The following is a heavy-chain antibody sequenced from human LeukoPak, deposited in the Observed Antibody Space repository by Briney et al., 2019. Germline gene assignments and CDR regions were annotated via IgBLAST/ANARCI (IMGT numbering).Heavy chain of an antibody. CDR2: IISDESTT. Sequence: GGSLRLSCAASGFIYNDFWMHWLRQVPGKAPVWVSRIISDESTTYYADSVKGRFTISRDNANNTLYLQMSSLRVDDTAVYHRGTAQYWGQGTLITVSS. J-gene: IGHJ4*02. V-gene: IGHV3-74*01. CDR3: GTAQY. CDR1: GFIYNDFW.